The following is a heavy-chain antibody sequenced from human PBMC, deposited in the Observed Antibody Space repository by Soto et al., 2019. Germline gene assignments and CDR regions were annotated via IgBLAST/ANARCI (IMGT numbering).Heavy chain of an antibody. D-gene: IGHD2-21*01. CDR1: GFSFSSSS. CDR2: ISSDGSKE. J-gene: IGHJ5*02. Sequence: QVQLVESGGGVVQPGRSLRLSCAASGFSFSSSSMHWVRQAPGKGLEWVAMISSDGSKEDVADSVKGRFSISRDNSKNTLSLQMNRLRAEDTAVYYCVRETGVAAYYNWFDPWGQGTMVTVSS. V-gene: IGHV3-30-3*01. CDR3: VRETGVAAYYNWFDP.